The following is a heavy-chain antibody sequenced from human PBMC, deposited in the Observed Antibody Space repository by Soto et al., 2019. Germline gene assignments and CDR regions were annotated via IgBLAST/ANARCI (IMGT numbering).Heavy chain of an antibody. CDR3: ARRISNKTTGRYYCYYGMDV. V-gene: IGHV1-8*01. Sequence: ASVKVSCKASGYTFTSYDINWVRQATGQGLEWMGWMNPNSGNTGYAQKFQGRVTMTRNTSISTAYMELSSLRSEDTAVYYCARRISNKTTGRYYCYYGMDVWGQGTPVTVSS. J-gene: IGHJ6*02. CDR2: MNPNSGNT. CDR1: GYTFTSYD. D-gene: IGHD3-10*01.